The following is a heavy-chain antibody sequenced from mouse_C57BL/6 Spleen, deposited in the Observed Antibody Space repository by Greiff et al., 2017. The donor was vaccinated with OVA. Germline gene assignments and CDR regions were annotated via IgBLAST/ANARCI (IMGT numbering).Heavy chain of an antibody. CDR3: ASITTVEYFDV. CDR2: IYPSDSET. D-gene: IGHD1-1*01. J-gene: IGHJ1*03. Sequence: VKLQQPGAELVRPGSSVKLSCKASGYTFTSYWMDWVKQRPGQGLEWIGNIYPSDSETHYNQKFKDKATLTVDKSSSTAYMQLSSLTSEDSAVYYCASITTVEYFDVWGTGTTVTVSS. V-gene: IGHV1-61*01. CDR1: GYTFTSYW.